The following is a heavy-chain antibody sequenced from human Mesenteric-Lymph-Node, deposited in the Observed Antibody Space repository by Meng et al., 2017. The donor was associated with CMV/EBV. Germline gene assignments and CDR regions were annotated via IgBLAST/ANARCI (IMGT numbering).Heavy chain of an antibody. Sequence: GGSLRLSCAASGFAFDDYAMHWVRQAPGKGLEWVSGISWNSGSIGYGDSVKGRFTISRDNDKNSLYLQMNSLRSEDTAFYYCVKDYTSGSYYGAFEYWGQGALATVSS. D-gene: IGHD1-26*01. CDR1: GFAFDDYA. CDR2: ISWNSGSI. J-gene: IGHJ4*02. V-gene: IGHV3-9*01. CDR3: VKDYTSGSYYGAFEY.